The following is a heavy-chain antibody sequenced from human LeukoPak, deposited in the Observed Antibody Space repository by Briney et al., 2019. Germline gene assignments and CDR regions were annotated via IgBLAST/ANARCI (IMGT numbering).Heavy chain of an antibody. D-gene: IGHD2-15*01. CDR2: INSDGTTT. J-gene: IGHJ4*02. CDR1: GFTFSSYW. CDR3: AKVSTGHCSGGKCYPFDY. Sequence: PPGGSLRLSCAASGFTFSSYWMHWVRQAPGKGLVWVSRINSDGTTTGYADSVKGRFTISRDNSKNTLYLQMNSLRVEDTALYFCAKVSTGHCSGGKCYPFDYWGQGTLITVSS. V-gene: IGHV3-74*01.